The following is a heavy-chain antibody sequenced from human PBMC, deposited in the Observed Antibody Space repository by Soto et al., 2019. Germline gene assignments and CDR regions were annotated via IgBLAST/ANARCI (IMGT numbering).Heavy chain of an antibody. CDR3: ARLTGNSWLDY. CDR2: TYYRSKWYS. J-gene: IGHJ4*02. D-gene: IGHD6-13*01. Sequence: PSQTLSLTCAISGDSVSSNSVVWNWIRQSPSGGLEWLGRTYYRSKWYSEYAISVQSRITVNADTSKNQVSLQLDSVTPDDTAVYYCARLTGNSWLDYWGQGTLVTVSS. CDR1: GDSVSSNSVV. V-gene: IGHV6-1*01.